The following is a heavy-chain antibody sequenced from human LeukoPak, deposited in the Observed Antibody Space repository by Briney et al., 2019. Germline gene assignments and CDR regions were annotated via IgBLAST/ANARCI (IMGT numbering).Heavy chain of an antibody. D-gene: IGHD5-12*01. CDR1: GGSISSGGYY. V-gene: IGHV4-31*03. J-gene: IGHJ5*02. CDR3: ASNRRDGYNFHWFDP. Sequence: SETLSLTCTISGGSISSGGYYWSWIRQHPGKGLEWIGYIYYSGSTYYNPSLKSRVTISVDTSKNQFSLKLSSVTAADTAVYYCASNRRDGYNFHWFDPWGQGTLVTVSS. CDR2: IYYSGST.